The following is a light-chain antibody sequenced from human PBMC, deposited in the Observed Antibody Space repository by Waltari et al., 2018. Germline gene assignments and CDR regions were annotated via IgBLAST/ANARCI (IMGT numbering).Light chain of an antibody. J-gene: IGKJ4*01. Sequence: EIVMTQSPATLSLSPGERATLSCRASQSFTNNLAWYQQKPGQAPRLLIYRASTRATSIPARISGSGSGTEFTLTISSLQSEDFAFYYCQQYNNWPLTFGGGTKVEIK. CDR1: QSFTNN. CDR2: RAS. V-gene: IGKV3-15*01. CDR3: QQYNNWPLT.